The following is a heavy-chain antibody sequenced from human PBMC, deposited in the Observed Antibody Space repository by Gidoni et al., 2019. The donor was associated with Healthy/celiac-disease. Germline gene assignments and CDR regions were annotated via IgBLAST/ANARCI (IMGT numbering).Heavy chain of an antibody. Sequence: EVQLVESGGGLVNPGGSLRLSCAASGFTFSRYSMNWVRQAPGKGLEWVSSISSSSSYIYYADSVKGRFTISRDNAKNSLYLQMNSLRAEDTAVYYCARDSLNLPAVPFDYWGQGTLVTVSS. D-gene: IGHD2-2*01. J-gene: IGHJ4*02. V-gene: IGHV3-21*01. CDR1: GFTFSRYS. CDR2: ISSSSSYI. CDR3: ARDSLNLPAVPFDY.